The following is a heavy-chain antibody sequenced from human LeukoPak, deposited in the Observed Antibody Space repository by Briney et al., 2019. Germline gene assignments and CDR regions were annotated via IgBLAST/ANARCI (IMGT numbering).Heavy chain of an antibody. Sequence: GGSLRLSCAASGFSFNSYAMSWVRQAPGKGLEWVSGISATGGSTYHADSVKGRFTISRDNSKSTLSLQMNSLRAEDTAVYYCAKLDGSDSRYDNIDYWGQGTLVTVSS. J-gene: IGHJ4*02. CDR3: AKLDGSDSRYDNIDY. V-gene: IGHV3-23*01. CDR2: ISATGGST. CDR1: GFSFNSYA. D-gene: IGHD3-22*01.